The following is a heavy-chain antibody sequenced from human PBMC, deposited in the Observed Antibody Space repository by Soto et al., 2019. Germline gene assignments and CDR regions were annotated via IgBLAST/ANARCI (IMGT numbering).Heavy chain of an antibody. CDR1: GFTFSSYS. CDR3: ARDQSGEDDAFDI. V-gene: IGHV3-21*01. CDR2: ISSSSSYI. Sequence: EVQLVESGGGLVKPGGSLRLSCAASGFTFSSYSMNWVRQAPGKGLECVSSISSSSSYIYYADSVKGRFTISRDNAKNSLSLQMNSLRAEETAVYYCARDQSGEDDAFDIWGQGTMVPVSS. D-gene: IGHD2-15*01. J-gene: IGHJ3*02.